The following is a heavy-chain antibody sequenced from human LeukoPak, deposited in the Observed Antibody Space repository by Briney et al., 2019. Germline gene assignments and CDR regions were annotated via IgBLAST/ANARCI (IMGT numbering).Heavy chain of an antibody. CDR3: ARVSPEGTFDY. CDR1: GGTFSSYA. Sequence: RASVKVSCKASGGTFSSYAISWVRQAPGQGLEWMGGIIPIFGTANYAQKFQGRVTITAGESTSTAYMELSSLRSEDTAVYYCARVSPEGTFDYWGQGTLVTVSS. J-gene: IGHJ4*02. D-gene: IGHD1-1*01. CDR2: IIPIFGTA. V-gene: IGHV1-69*13.